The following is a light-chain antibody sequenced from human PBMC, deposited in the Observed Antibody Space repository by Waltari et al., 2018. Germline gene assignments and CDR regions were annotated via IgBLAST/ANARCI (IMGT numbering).Light chain of an antibody. CDR2: RDV. J-gene: IGLJ3*02. CDR3: ATWDDSLSGPV. V-gene: IGLV3-1*01. Sequence: SYELTQPPSLSVSPGQTASITCSGEKLGNNYVCWYHQKEGQPPLLLIYRDVNRPSGIPERFSGSNSGSSASLAITGLRSEDEADYYCATWDDSLSGPVFGGGTKLTVL. CDR1: KLGNNY.